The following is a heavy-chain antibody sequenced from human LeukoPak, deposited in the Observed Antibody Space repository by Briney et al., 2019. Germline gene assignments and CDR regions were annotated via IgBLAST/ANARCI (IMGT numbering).Heavy chain of an antibody. V-gene: IGHV3-30*04. Sequence: VWSLRLSCVVAGLTCRSYAMNWVRQAPGKRLEWVAVISYDGRFESYADSVKGRFTISRDNSKNTLYLQMNSLRADDTAVYYCARELERHLDYWGQGTLVTVSS. CDR3: ARELERHLDY. D-gene: IGHD1-1*01. CDR1: GLTCRSYA. J-gene: IGHJ4*02. CDR2: ISYDGRFE.